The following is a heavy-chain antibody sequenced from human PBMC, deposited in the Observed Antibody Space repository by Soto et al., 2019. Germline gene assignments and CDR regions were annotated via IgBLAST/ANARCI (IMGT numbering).Heavy chain of an antibody. CDR2: IISIFGIA. D-gene: IGHD6-13*01. J-gene: IGHJ6*02. CDR1: GGTFSSYT. Sequence: SVKVSCKASGGTFSSYTISWVRQAPGQGLEWMGRIISIFGIANYAQKFQGRVTFTADKSTSTAYMELSSLSSEDTAVYYCAGDSSYYGMDVWGQGTTVTVSS. V-gene: IGHV1-69*02. CDR3: AGDSSYYGMDV.